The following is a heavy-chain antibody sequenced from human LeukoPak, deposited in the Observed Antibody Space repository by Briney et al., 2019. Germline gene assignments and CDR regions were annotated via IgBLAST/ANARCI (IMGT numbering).Heavy chain of an antibody. V-gene: IGHV4-34*01. J-gene: IGHJ2*01. CDR3: ARRLMTTATTARRSGWYFDL. D-gene: IGHD4-17*01. Sequence: SETLSLTCAVYGGSFSGCYWSWIRQPPGKGLEWIGEINHSGSTNYNPSLKSRVTISVDTSKNQFSLKLSSVTAADTAVDYCARRLMTTATTARRSGWYFDLWGRGTLVTVSS. CDR2: INHSGST. CDR1: GGSFSGCY.